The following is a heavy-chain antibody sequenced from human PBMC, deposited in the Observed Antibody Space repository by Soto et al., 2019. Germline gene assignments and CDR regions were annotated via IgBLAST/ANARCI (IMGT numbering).Heavy chain of an antibody. D-gene: IGHD2-2*02. CDR3: AMDYCSSTTCYRDY. V-gene: IGHV1-69*02. J-gene: IGHJ4*02. Sequence: QVQLVQSGAEVKKPGSSVKVSCKASGGTFSSYTISWVRQAPGQGLEWMGRIIPILGIANYAQKFQGRVTITADKSRRTAYMELSSRRSEDTALYSWAMDYCSSTTCYRDYWGQGTLVTVSS. CDR2: IIPILGIA. CDR1: GGTFSSYT.